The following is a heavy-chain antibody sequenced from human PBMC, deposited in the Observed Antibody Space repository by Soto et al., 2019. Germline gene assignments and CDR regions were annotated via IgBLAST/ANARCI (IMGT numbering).Heavy chain of an antibody. CDR1: GGSISSGGYY. Sequence: QVQLQESGPGLVKPSQTLSLTCTVSGGSISSGGYYWSWIRQHPGKGLEWIGYIYYSGSTYYNPSLKSRVTISVDTSKNQFSLKLSSVTAADTAVYYCARSRRSALLYYYYGMDVWGPGTTVTVSS. CDR2: IYYSGST. D-gene: IGHD6-19*01. CDR3: ARSRRSALLYYYYGMDV. J-gene: IGHJ6*02. V-gene: IGHV4-31*03.